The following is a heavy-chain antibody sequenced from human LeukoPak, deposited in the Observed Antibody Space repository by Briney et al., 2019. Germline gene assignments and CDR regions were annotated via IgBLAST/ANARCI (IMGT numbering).Heavy chain of an antibody. J-gene: IGHJ4*02. V-gene: IGHV4-59*01. Sequence: PSETLSLTCTVSGGSISSYYWSWIRQPPGKGLEWIGYIYYSGSTNYNPSLKSRVTISVDTSKNQFSLKLSSVTAADTAVYYCARNHPGEWFPRGWGQGTLVTVSS. CDR2: IYYSGST. CDR1: GGSISSYY. D-gene: IGHD3-3*01. CDR3: ARNHPGEWFPRG.